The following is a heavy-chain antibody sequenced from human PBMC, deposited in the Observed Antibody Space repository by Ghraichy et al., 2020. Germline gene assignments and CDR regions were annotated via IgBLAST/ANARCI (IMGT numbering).Heavy chain of an antibody. CDR1: GFSFSDYS. CDR2: ITGSSITI. CDR3: ARLPLPRRAAVGDWYFEL. Sequence: GGSLRLSCEGSGFSFSDYSMIWVRLTPRKALEWVSYITGSSITIFYTDSVKGRFTISRDNAKNSLYLQMNSLRAEDTAVYYCARLPLPRRAAVGDWYFELWGSGTLDTVSS. D-gene: IGHD6-13*01. V-gene: IGHV3-48*01. J-gene: IGHJ2*01.